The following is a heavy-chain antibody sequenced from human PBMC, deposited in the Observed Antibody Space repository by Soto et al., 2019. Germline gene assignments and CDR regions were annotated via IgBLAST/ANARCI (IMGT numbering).Heavy chain of an antibody. J-gene: IGHJ6*02. CDR2: IIPIFGTA. V-gene: IGHV1-69*13. D-gene: IGHD6-6*01. CDR1: GGTFTSYA. Sequence: VNVSCKTCGGTFTSYAISWVRQAPGQGLEWMGGIIPIFGTANYAQKFQGRVTITADESTSTAYMELSSLRSEDTAVYYCARRIVAVREGSYYGTDVCDPAT. CDR3: ARRIVAVREGSYYGTDV.